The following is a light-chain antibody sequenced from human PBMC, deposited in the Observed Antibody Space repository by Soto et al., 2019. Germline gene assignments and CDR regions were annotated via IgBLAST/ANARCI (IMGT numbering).Light chain of an antibody. CDR1: ESISRH. J-gene: IGKJ5*01. CDR3: QQSSSTLSIT. V-gene: IGKV1-39*01. Sequence: DLQMTQSPSSLSASVGDRVTITCRASESISRHLNWYQQKPGKAPKLLIYAASSLQNGVPSRFXGGGSGTDFSLTIRNLQPEDFATYYCQQSSSTLSITFGQGTRLEIK. CDR2: AAS.